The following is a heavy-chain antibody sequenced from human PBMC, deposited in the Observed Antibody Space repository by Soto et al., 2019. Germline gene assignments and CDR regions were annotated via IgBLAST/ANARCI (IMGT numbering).Heavy chain of an antibody. CDR1: GFTFSTFA. CDR3: AKSYSSNWYDYFDS. J-gene: IGHJ4*02. Sequence: PGGSLRLSCTTSGFTFSTFAMSWVRQAPGKGLEWVSAISGSDGRTYYAESVKGRFTISRDTSKKTLYLQMNSLRAEDTALYYCAKSYSSNWYDYFDSWGQGTLVTVSS. CDR2: ISGSDGRT. V-gene: IGHV3-23*01. D-gene: IGHD6-13*01.